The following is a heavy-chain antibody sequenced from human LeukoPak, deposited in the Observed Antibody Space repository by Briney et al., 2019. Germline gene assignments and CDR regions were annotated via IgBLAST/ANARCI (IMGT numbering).Heavy chain of an antibody. J-gene: IGHJ5*02. CDR2: ISTNSEKR. V-gene: IGHV1-18*01. Sequence: GASVKVSCKASGYTFTNYGISWVRQAPGQGLEWMGWISTNSEKRTYAQTLQARLTMTTDTATSTAYMELRSLTFDDTAVYYCVRDWDAINNCFDPRGQGTPVTVSS. CDR1: GYTFTNYG. D-gene: IGHD1-26*01. CDR3: VRDWDAINNCFDP.